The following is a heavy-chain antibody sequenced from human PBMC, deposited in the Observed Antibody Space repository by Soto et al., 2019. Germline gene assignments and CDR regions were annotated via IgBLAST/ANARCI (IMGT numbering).Heavy chain of an antibody. CDR3: ARRWVYGLYGMDV. CDR2: IYYSGST. J-gene: IGHJ6*02. D-gene: IGHD4-17*01. V-gene: IGHV4-39*01. CDR1: GGSISSSSYY. Sequence: PSETLSLTCTVSGGSISSSSYYWGWIRQPPGKGLEWIGSIYYSGSTYYNPSLKSRVTISVDTSKNQFSLKLSSVTAADTAVYYCARRWVYGLYGMDVWGQGTTVTVSS.